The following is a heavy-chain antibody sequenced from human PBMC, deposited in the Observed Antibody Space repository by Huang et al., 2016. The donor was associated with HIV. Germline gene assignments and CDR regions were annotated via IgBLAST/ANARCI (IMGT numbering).Heavy chain of an antibody. CDR1: GYIFTKYG. CDR2: ISSYNGNT. Sequence: QVELVQSGAEVKRPGASVRVSCKAAGYIFTKYGINWVRQAPGQGLEWMGWISSYNGNTNYEETFQGRVTLTRDTSATTAYMELRDVTSADTAVYYCARDHWYPLQNWFDLWGQGTLVTVSS. D-gene: IGHD1-1*01. V-gene: IGHV1-18*01. J-gene: IGHJ5*01. CDR3: ARDHWYPLQNWFDL.